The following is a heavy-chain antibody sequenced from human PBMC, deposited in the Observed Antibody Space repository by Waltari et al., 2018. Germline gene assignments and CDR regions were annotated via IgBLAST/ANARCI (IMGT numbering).Heavy chain of an antibody. CDR1: GFNLNAYT. J-gene: IGHJ4*02. D-gene: IGHD3-16*01. CDR3: AKQKTGGANDY. Sequence: EVQLVESGGTLVQQGGSLKLSCATSGFNLNAYTLHWVRQTSGKGLEWIGLIRSRFNNYATRYAASVKGRFTLSRDDSKNTVYLEMHSLKNADTALYYCAKQKTGGANDYWGQGTVVTVSA. V-gene: IGHV3-73*02. CDR2: IRSRFNNYAT.